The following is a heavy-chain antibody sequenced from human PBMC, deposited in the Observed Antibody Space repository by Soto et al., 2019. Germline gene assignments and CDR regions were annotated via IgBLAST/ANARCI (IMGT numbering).Heavy chain of an antibody. J-gene: IGHJ5*01. CDR2: IYGSDDK. CDR3: AHRRRSTFDS. V-gene: IGHV2-5*01. Sequence: QITLKESGPSLVQPTQTLTLTCTFSGFSLSTSEVAVGWIRQHPEKALEWLPLIYGSDDKRYRPSLKSRLTVTKDTSKNQVVLTMTNMDAVDTATLYCAHRRRSTFDSWGQGILETVSS. D-gene: IGHD2-2*01. CDR1: GFSLSTSEVA.